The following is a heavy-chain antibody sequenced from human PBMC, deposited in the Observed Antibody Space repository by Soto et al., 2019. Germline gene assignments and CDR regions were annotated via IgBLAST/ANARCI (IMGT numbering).Heavy chain of an antibody. J-gene: IGHJ4*02. V-gene: IGHV3-74*01. D-gene: IGHD6-13*01. CDR2: TNSDGSST. Sequence: EVQLVESGGGLVQPGGSLRLSCAASGFTFSSYWMHWARQAPGKGPVWVSRTNSDGSSTSYADSVKGRFTISRDNAKNTLYLQMNGLRAEDTAVYYCATGYSSSWYYTLAYWGQGVLVTVSS. CDR3: ATGYSSSWYYTLAY. CDR1: GFTFSSYW.